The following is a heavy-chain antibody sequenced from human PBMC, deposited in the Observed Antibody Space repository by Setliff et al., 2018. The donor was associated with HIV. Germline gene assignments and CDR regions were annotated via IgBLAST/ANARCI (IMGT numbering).Heavy chain of an antibody. CDR2: ISFDGSNK. V-gene: IGHV3-30*04. Sequence: SGGSLRLSCAASGFSFRNYAMHWVRQAPGKGLEWVAIISFDGSNKYYADSVKGRVTMTQDTSTDTAYMEVSSLRSEDTAMFYCATEHSDAFDIWGQGTMVTVSS. CDR3: ATEHSDAFDI. J-gene: IGHJ3*02. CDR1: GFSFRNYA.